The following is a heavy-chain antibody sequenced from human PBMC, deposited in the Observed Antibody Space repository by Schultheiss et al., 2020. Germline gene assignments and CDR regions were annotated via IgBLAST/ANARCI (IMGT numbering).Heavy chain of an antibody. J-gene: IGHJ4*02. CDR1: GGTFSSYA. D-gene: IGHD2-15*01. CDR2: IIPIFGTA. V-gene: IGHV1-69*05. Sequence: SVKVSCKASGGTFSSYAISWVRQAPGQGLEWMGGIIPIFGTANYAQKFQGRVTMTTDTSTSTAYMELRSLRSDDTAVYYCARDNRSGCSGGSCYSGYWGQGTLVTVS. CDR3: ARDNRSGCSGGSCYSGY.